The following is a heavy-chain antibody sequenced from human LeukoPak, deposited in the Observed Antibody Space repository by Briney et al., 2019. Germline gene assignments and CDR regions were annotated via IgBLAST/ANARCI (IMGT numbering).Heavy chain of an antibody. CDR1: GFTFSSYR. D-gene: IGHD2-15*01. CDR3: ARETGYCSGASCYENWGNWFDP. V-gene: IGHV3-30-3*01. J-gene: IGHJ5*02. CDR2: ISHDGSNK. Sequence: PGGSLRLSCAASGFTFSSYRMHWVRQAPGKGLEWVAIISHDGSNKYYADSVKGRFTISRDNSKNTLYLQMNSLRTEDTAVYYCARETGYCSGASCYENWGNWFDPWGQGTLVTVSS.